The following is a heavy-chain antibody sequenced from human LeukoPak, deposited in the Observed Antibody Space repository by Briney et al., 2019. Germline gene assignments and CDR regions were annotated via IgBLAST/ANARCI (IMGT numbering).Heavy chain of an antibody. CDR2: VYHSGST. CDR3: ARHGNYYDTSQSDP. CDR1: GYSISSGYY. D-gene: IGHD3-22*01. Sequence: SETLSLTCAVSGYSISSGYYWGWIRQPPGKGLEWIGSVYHSGSTYYNPSLKSRVTISVDTSKNQFSLKLSSVTAADAAVYYCARHGNYYDTSQSDPWGQGTLVTVSS. J-gene: IGHJ5*02. V-gene: IGHV4-38-2*01.